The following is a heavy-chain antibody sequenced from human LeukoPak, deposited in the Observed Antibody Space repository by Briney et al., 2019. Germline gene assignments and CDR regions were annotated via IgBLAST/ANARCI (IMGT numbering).Heavy chain of an antibody. Sequence: PGGSLRLSCAASGFTFSSYGMHWVRQAPGKGLEWVSVIYSGGSTYYADSVKGRFTISRDNSKNTLYLQMNSLRAEDTAVYYCASPAAGTRYYMDVWGKGTTVTVSS. CDR2: IYSGGST. V-gene: IGHV3-NL1*01. J-gene: IGHJ6*03. CDR3: ASPAAGTRYYMDV. CDR1: GFTFSSYG. D-gene: IGHD6-13*01.